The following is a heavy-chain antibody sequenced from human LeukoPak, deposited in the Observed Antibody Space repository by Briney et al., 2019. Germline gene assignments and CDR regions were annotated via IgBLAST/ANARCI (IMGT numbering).Heavy chain of an antibody. D-gene: IGHD1-14*01. Sequence: ASVKVSCKASGYTFTGYYIHWVRQAPGQGLGWMGRINPNSGGTNSAQKFQGRVTMTWDTSVNTAYLELGSLRSDDTAVYYCERLDGTGRSQIMIDYWGQGTLVTVSS. V-gene: IGHV1-2*06. CDR2: INPNSGGT. J-gene: IGHJ4*02. CDR1: GYTFTGYY. CDR3: ERLDGTGRSQIMIDY.